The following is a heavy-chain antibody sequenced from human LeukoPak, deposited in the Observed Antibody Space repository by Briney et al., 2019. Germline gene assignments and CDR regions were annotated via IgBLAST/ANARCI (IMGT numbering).Heavy chain of an antibody. CDR1: GGSISSGGYY. CDR3: ARGAYDFWSGYYTHIYYYGMDV. D-gene: IGHD3-3*01. Sequence: KTSQTLSLTCTVSGGSISSGGYYWSWIRQHPGKGLEWIGYIYYSGSTYYNPSLKSRVTISVDTSKNQFSLKLSSVTAADTAVYYCARGAYDFWSGYYTHIYYYGMDVWGQGTTVTVSS. CDR2: IYYSGST. J-gene: IGHJ6*02. V-gene: IGHV4-31*03.